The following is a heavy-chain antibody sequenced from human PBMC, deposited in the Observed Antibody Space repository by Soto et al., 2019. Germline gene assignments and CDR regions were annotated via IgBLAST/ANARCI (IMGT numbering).Heavy chain of an antibody. D-gene: IGHD1-20*01. J-gene: IGHJ4*02. CDR2: IWYDGSNK. CDR1: GFTFSSYG. CDR3: ARGAITGTDAFDY. Sequence: QVQLVESGGGVVQPGRSLRLSCAASGFTFSSYGMHWVRQAPGKGLEWMAVIWYDGSNKYYADSVKGRFTISRDNSKNTLYLQMNSLRAEDTAVYYCARGAITGTDAFDYWGQGTLVTVSS. V-gene: IGHV3-33*01.